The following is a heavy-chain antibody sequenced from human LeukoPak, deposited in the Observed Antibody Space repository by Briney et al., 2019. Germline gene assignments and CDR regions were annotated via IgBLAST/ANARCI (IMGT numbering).Heavy chain of an antibody. Sequence: GASVNVSCKASGYTFTGKFIHWVRQAPGQGLEWMGWIDPNSGGTDYAQKFRGRVTMTRDTSTSTAYMDLSSLISDDTAVYYCARDREGLAYFDYWGQGTLVTVSS. J-gene: IGHJ4*02. CDR2: IDPNSGGT. V-gene: IGHV1-2*02. CDR3: ARDREGLAYFDY. D-gene: IGHD3/OR15-3a*01. CDR1: GYTFTGKF.